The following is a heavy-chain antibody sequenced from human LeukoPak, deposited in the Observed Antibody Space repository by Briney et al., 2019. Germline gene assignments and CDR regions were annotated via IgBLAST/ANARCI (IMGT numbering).Heavy chain of an antibody. CDR1: GYSISSGYY. J-gene: IGHJ6*03. CDR3: ARLGGYCSSTSCYRNYYYYMDV. D-gene: IGHD2-2*02. V-gene: IGHV4-38-2*01. Sequence: PSETLSLTCAVSGYSISSGYYWGWIRQPPGKGLEWIGSIYHSGSTYYNPSLKSRVTISVDTSKNHFSLKLSSVTAADTAAYYCARLGGYCSSTSCYRNYYYYMDVWGKGTTVTVSS. CDR2: IYHSGST.